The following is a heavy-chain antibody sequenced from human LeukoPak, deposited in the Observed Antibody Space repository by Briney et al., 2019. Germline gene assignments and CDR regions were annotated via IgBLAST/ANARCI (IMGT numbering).Heavy chain of an antibody. CDR3: ARVPLRFLEPFDY. J-gene: IGHJ4*02. CDR2: INHSGTT. CDR1: GGSVNGYY. Sequence: SETLSLTCSVYGGSVNGYYWSWIRQPAGKGLEWIGEINHSGTTNYNPSLKSRVTMSLDTSKNQFSLRLNSVTAADTAVYYCARVPLRFLEPFDYWGQGTLVTVSS. D-gene: IGHD3-3*01. V-gene: IGHV4-34*01.